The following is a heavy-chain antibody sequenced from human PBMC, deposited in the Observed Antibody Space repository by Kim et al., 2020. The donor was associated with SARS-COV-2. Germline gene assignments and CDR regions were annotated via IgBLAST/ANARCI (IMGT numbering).Heavy chain of an antibody. CDR1: GFTFSTYS. Sequence: GGSLRLSCLASGFTFSTYSMSWFRQAPGTGLEWVSFISSTHDTIYYADSVKRLFITTRDTAKKLFHLKKNSMTADETVDYYSSRLPYSNGDDYFVSWG. J-gene: IGHJ5*01. CDR2: ISSTHDTI. D-gene: IGHD5-12*01. CDR3: SRLPYSNGDDYFVS. V-gene: IGHV3-48*04.